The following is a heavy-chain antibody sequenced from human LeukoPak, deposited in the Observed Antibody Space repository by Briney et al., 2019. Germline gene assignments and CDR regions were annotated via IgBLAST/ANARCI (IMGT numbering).Heavy chain of an antibody. D-gene: IGHD1-14*01. CDR2: INHSGST. CDR3: ARGRTAQPGYNWFDP. CDR1: GASISSYY. J-gene: IGHJ5*02. Sequence: SETLSLTCTVSGASISSYYWSWIRQPPGKGLEWIGEINHSGSTNYNPSLKSRVTISVDTSKNQFSLKLSSVTAADTAVYYCARGRTAQPGYNWFDPWGQGTLVTVSS. V-gene: IGHV4-34*01.